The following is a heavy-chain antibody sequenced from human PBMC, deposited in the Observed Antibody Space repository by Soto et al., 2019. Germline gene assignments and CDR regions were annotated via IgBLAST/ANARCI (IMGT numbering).Heavy chain of an antibody. CDR2: ISGYNGKT. Sequence: ASVKVSCKTYGYIFRHYGIAWVRQVPGHGLEWMGWISGYNGKTHSAQRFHDRVTLITDSSTKTAYLELRSLTSDDTALYHCARVETSEFYDVLTGFDYCRQGTRVTVCS. J-gene: IGHJ4*02. V-gene: IGHV1-18*01. CDR3: ARVETSEFYDVLTGFDY. D-gene: IGHD3-9*01. CDR1: GYIFRHYG.